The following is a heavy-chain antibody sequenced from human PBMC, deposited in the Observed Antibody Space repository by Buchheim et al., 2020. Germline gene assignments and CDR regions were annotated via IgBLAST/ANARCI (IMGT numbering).Heavy chain of an antibody. D-gene: IGHD6-6*01. CDR3: ESASVVYYEYSSSSVFDY. CDR1: GFTFSSYW. J-gene: IGHJ4*02. V-gene: IGHV3-7*01. CDR2: IKQDGSEK. Sequence: EVQLVESGGGLVQPGGSLRLSCAASGFTFSSYWMSWVRQAPGKGLEWVANIKQDGSEKYYVDSVKGRFTISRDNAKNSLYLQMNSLRAEDTAVYYCESASVVYYEYSSSSVFDYWGQGTL.